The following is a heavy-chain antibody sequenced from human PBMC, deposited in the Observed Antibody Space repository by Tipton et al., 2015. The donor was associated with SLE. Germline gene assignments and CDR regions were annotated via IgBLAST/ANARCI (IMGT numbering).Heavy chain of an antibody. V-gene: IGHV4-34*01. Sequence: TLSLTCAVYGGSFSGYYWSWIRQPPGKGLEWIGEINHSGSTNYNPSLKSRVTMSVDTSKNQFSLRLNSVTAADTAVYYCARQGFGASTGMDWFDPWGQGTLVTVSS. CDR3: ARQGFGASTGMDWFDP. CDR1: GGSFSGYY. J-gene: IGHJ5*02. CDR2: INHSGST. D-gene: IGHD3-10*01.